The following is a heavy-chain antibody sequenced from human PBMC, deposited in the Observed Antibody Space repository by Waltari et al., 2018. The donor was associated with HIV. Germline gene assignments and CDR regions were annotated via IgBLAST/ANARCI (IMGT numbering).Heavy chain of an antibody. D-gene: IGHD2-21*01. CDR1: GFTFINPW. V-gene: IGHV3-15*01. J-gene: IGHJ4*02. CDR2: IKSKNDGGTI. CDR3: VTDAVAVPLDTAY. Sequence: EVHLVESGGGLVKPGGSLRVSCTVSGFTFINPWTSWVRQAPGKGLEWLGRIKSKNDGGTIDYAAPVKDRFTILRDDSKHTLYLEMSSLKIEDTGIYYCVTDAVAVPLDTAYWGQGTLVTVSS.